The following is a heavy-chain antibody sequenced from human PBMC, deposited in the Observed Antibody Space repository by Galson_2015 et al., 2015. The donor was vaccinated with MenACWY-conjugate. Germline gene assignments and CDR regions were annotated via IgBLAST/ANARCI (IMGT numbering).Heavy chain of an antibody. D-gene: IGHD1-20*01. CDR1: GFTFNNYW. Sequence: SLRLSCAASGFTFNNYWIHWVRHPPGKGLEWISYIKADGGFSNYADSVKGRFTISTDNVKNMVYLQMDSLGDEDTAVYFCARDNNWSFDSWGQGTLVTVSS. CDR2: IKADGGFS. CDR3: ARDNNWSFDS. V-gene: IGHV3-74*01. J-gene: IGHJ4*02.